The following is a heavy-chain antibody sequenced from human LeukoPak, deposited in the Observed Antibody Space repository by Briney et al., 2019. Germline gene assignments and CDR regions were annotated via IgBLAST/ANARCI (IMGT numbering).Heavy chain of an antibody. Sequence: GGSLRLSCAASGFSVSNNYMSWVRQAPGKGLEWVGRIKSKTDGGTTDYAAPVKGRFTISRDDSKNTLYLQMNSLKTEDTAVYYCTTDLGSYFRPDYWGQGTLVTVSS. D-gene: IGHD1-26*01. J-gene: IGHJ4*02. CDR1: GFSVSNNY. CDR3: TTDLGSYFRPDY. CDR2: IKSKTDGGTT. V-gene: IGHV3-15*01.